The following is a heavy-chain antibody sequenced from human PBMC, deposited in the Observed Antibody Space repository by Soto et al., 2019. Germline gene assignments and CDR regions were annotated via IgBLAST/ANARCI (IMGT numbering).Heavy chain of an antibody. CDR1: GFTFSSYW. J-gene: IGHJ4*02. CDR3: AKAMTGPHFDY. Sequence: PGGSLRLSCAASGFTFSSYWMSWVRQAPGKGLEWVANIKQDGSEKYYVDSVKGRFTISRDNAKNSLYLQMNSLRAEDTAVYYCAKAMTGPHFDYWGQGNLVTVSS. V-gene: IGHV3-7*01. D-gene: IGHD3-9*01. CDR2: IKQDGSEK.